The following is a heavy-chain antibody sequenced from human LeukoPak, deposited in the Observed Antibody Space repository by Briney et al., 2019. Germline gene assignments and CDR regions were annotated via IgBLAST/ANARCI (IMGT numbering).Heavy chain of an antibody. CDR2: MNPNSGNT. J-gene: IGHJ4*02. CDR1: GYTFTSYD. CDR3: ARAGLRAAAGTAPNY. V-gene: IGHV1-8*01. D-gene: IGHD6-13*01. Sequence: ASVKVSCKASGYTFTSYDINWVRQATGQGLEWMGSMNPNSGNTGYAQKFQGRVTMTRNTSISTAYMELSSLRSEDTAVYYCARAGLRAAAGTAPNYWGQRTLVTVSS.